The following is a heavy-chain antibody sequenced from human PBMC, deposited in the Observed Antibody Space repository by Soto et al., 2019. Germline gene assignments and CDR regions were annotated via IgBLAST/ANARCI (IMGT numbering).Heavy chain of an antibody. CDR3: ASPIFGVVMAEYYYYGMDV. D-gene: IGHD3-3*01. V-gene: IGHV5-10-1*01. J-gene: IGHJ6*02. CDR2: IDPSDSYT. Sequence: GESLKISCKGSGYSFTSYWISWVRQMPGKGLEWMGRIDPSDSYTNYSPSFQGHVTISADKSISTAYLQWSSLKASDTAMYYCASPIFGVVMAEYYYYGMDVWGQGTTVTVSS. CDR1: GYSFTSYW.